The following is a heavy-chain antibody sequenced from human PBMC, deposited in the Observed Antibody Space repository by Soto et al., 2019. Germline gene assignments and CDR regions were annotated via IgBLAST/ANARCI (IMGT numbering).Heavy chain of an antibody. CDR3: TRDHGWQTFDY. D-gene: IGHD2-15*01. V-gene: IGHV3-7*03. CDR2: INNDGSES. CDR1: GFTFANYC. Sequence: EVHLAESGGGLVQPGGSLRLSCVASGFTFANYCMPWVRQAPGKEPERVANINNDGSESYYVDSVKGRFIISRDNTKNPLYLQINSLRGEHTAGCYCTRDHGWQTFDYWGQGTLVTVSS. J-gene: IGHJ4*02.